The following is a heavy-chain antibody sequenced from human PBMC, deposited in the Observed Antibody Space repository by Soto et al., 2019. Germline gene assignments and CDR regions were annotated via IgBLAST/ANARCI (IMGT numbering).Heavy chain of an antibody. CDR3: ARENYDILTGYTYFDY. J-gene: IGHJ4*02. V-gene: IGHV1-18*04. Sequence: ASVKVSCKASGYTLTGYYIHWVRQAPGQGLEWMGWISAYNGNTNYAQKLQGRVTMTTDTSTSTAYMELRSLRSDDTAVYYCARENYDILTGYTYFDYWGQGTLVTVSS. CDR2: ISAYNGNT. CDR1: GYTLTGYY. D-gene: IGHD3-9*01.